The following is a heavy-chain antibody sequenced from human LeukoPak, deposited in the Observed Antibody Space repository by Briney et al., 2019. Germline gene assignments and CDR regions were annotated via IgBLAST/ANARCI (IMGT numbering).Heavy chain of an antibody. CDR2: FDPGDAET. J-gene: IGHJ4*02. CDR1: GYTLTELS. Sequence: GASVKVSCKVYGYTLTELSMHWVRQAPGKGLEWMGGFDPGDAETIYAQKFQGGVTMTEDTSTDTAYMELSSLRSEDTVVYYCAAGGVYDLLRYWGQGALVTVSS. V-gene: IGHV1-24*01. CDR3: AAGGVYDLLRY. D-gene: IGHD5/OR15-5a*01.